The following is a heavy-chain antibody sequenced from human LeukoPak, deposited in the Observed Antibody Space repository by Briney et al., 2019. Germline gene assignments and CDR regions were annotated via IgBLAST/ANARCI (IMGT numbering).Heavy chain of an antibody. D-gene: IGHD3-3*01. Sequence: ASVKVSCKVSGYTLTELSMHWVRQAPGKGLEWMGGFDPEDGETIYAQKFQGRVTMTEDTSTDTAYMELSSLRSEDTAVYYCAATRNSLRFLEWSSIWSAFDIWGQGTMVTVSS. V-gene: IGHV1-24*01. J-gene: IGHJ3*02. CDR3: AATRNSLRFLEWSSIWSAFDI. CDR2: FDPEDGET. CDR1: GYTLTELS.